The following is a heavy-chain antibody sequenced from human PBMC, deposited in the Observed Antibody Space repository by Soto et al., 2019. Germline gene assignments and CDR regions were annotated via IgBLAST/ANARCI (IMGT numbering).Heavy chain of an antibody. D-gene: IGHD6-13*01. Sequence: QVQLVESGGGVVQPGRSLRLSCAASGFTFSSYGMHWVRQAPGKGLEWVAVISYDGSNKYYADSVKGRFTISRDNSKNTLYLQMNSLRAEDTAVDYCAKVGAAAGGGMDVWGQGTTVTVSS. CDR1: GFTFSSYG. CDR3: AKVGAAAGGGMDV. V-gene: IGHV3-30*18. CDR2: ISYDGSNK. J-gene: IGHJ6*02.